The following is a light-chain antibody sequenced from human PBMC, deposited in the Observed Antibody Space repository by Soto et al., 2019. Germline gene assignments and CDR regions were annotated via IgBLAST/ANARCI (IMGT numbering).Light chain of an antibody. CDR3: QQYGDSPQT. CDR1: QSVGSS. CDR2: GAS. Sequence: EIVLTQSPGTLSLSPGERATLSCRASQSVGSSLSWYQQKPGQAPRLLFYGASNRATAIPDRFSGSGFGTDFTLTITRLEPEGFAVYYCQQYGDSPQTFGPGTKVDIK. J-gene: IGKJ1*01. V-gene: IGKV3-20*01.